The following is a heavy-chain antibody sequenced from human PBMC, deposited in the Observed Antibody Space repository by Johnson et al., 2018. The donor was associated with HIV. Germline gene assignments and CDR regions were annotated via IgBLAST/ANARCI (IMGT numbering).Heavy chain of an antibody. Sequence: VQLVESGGGLVQPGRSLRLSCAASGFTFDDYAMHWVRQAPGKGLEWVSGISWNSGSIGYADSVKGRFTISRDNAKNSLYLQMNSLRAEDTALYYCAKDIAAAGTDAFDIWGQGTMVTVFS. CDR2: ISWNSGSI. CDR1: GFTFDDYA. D-gene: IGHD6-13*01. J-gene: IGHJ3*02. V-gene: IGHV3-9*01. CDR3: AKDIAAAGTDAFDI.